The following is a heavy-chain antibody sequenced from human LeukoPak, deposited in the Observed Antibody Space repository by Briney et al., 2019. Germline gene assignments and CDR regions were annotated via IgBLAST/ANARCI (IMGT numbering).Heavy chain of an antibody. CDR2: ISSSGSYT. V-gene: IGHV3-11*06. CDR1: GFTFSDYY. CDR3: ARPGFYYGSGSYYGY. Sequence: GGSLRLSCAASGFTFSDYYMSWIRQAPGKGLEWVSYISSSGSYTNYADSVKGRFTISRDNAKNSLYLQMNSLRAEDTAVYYCARPGFYYGSGSYYGYWGQGTLVTVSS. D-gene: IGHD3-10*01. J-gene: IGHJ4*02.